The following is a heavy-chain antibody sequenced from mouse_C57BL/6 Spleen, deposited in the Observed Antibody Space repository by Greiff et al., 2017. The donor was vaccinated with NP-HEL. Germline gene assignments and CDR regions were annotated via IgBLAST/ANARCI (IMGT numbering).Heavy chain of an antibody. CDR3: ARYDYDGGNYYAMDY. D-gene: IGHD2-4*01. J-gene: IGHJ4*01. CDR2: INPSSGYT. V-gene: IGHV1-4*01. CDR1: GYTFTSYT. Sequence: VQLQQSGAELARPGASVKMSCKASGYTFTSYTMHWVKQRPGQGLEWIGYINPSSGYTKYNQKFKDKATLTADKSSSTAYMQLSSLTSEDSAVYYCARYDYDGGNYYAMDYWGQGTSVTVSS.